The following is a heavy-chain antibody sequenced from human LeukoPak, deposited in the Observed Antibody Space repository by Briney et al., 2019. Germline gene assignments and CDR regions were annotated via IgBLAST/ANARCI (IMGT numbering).Heavy chain of an antibody. CDR2: INTNTGNP. J-gene: IGHJ4*02. CDR1: GYTFTSYA. V-gene: IGHV7-4-1*02. Sequence: GGSVKVSCKASGYTFTSYAMNWVRQAPGQGLEWMGWINTNTGNPTYAQGFTGRFVFSLDTSVSTAYLQISSLKAEDTAVYYCARDAWGMVRGAKGDYWGQGTLVTVSS. D-gene: IGHD3-10*01. CDR3: ARDAWGMVRGAKGDY.